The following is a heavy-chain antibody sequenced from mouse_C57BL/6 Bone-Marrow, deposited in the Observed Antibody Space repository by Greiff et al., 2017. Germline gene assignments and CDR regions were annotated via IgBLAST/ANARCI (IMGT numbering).Heavy chain of an antibody. J-gene: IGHJ4*01. V-gene: IGHV1-39*01. CDR1: GYSFTDYN. D-gene: IGHD2-4*01. CDR3: ARGYDYDYAMDY. Sequence: EVQLQESGPELVKPGASVMISCKASGYSFTDYNMNWVKQSNGKSLEWIGVINPNYGTTSYNQKFKGKATLTADQSSSTAYMQLNSLTSEDSAVYYCARGYDYDYAMDYWGQGTSVTVSS. CDR2: INPNYGTT.